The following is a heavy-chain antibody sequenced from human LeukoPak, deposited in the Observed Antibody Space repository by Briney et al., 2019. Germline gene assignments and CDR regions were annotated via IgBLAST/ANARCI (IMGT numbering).Heavy chain of an antibody. CDR3: AKDGGGYCTNGVCLGGMDV. CDR2: ISWNSGSI. CDR1: GFTFDDYA. V-gene: IGHV3-9*01. J-gene: IGHJ6*02. Sequence: TGGSLRLSCAASGFTFDDYAMHWVRQAPGKGLEWVSGISWNSGSIGYADSVKGRFTISRDNAKNSLYLQMNGLRAEDTALYYCAKDGGGYCTNGVCLGGMDVWGQGTTDTVSS. D-gene: IGHD2-8*01.